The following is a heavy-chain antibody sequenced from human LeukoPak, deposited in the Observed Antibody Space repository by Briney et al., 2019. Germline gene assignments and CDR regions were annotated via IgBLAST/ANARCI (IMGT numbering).Heavy chain of an antibody. Sequence: ASVKVSCKASGYTFTSYGISWVRQAPGQGLEWMGWISAYNGNTNYAQKLQGRVTMTTDTSASTAYMELRSLRSDDTAVYYCARRRLAYGDSDYWGQGTLVTVSS. J-gene: IGHJ4*02. CDR1: GYTFTSYG. CDR3: ARRRLAYGDSDY. D-gene: IGHD4-17*01. V-gene: IGHV1-18*01. CDR2: ISAYNGNT.